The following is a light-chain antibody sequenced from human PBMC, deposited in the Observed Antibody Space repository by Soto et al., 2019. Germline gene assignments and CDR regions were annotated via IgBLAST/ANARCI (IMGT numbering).Light chain of an antibody. V-gene: IGLV2-14*01. Sequence: QSVLTPPASVSGSPGQSITISCTGTSSDVGGYNYVSWYQQHPGKAPKLMIYEVSNRPSGVSNRFSGSKSGNTASLTISGLQAADEADYFCKSYAGSNTYVFGSGTKVTVL. J-gene: IGLJ1*01. CDR1: SSDVGGYNY. CDR2: EVS. CDR3: KSYAGSNTYV.